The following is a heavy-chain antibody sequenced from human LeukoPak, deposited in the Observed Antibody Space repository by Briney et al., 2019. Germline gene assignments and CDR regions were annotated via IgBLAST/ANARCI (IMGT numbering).Heavy chain of an antibody. J-gene: IGHJ3*02. CDR1: GFTFSSYS. CDR3: ARDFAGDAFDI. V-gene: IGHV3-48*01. Sequence: GGSLRLSCAASGFTFSSYSMNWVRQAPGKGLEWISYISSSSSTIYYADSVKGRFTIPRDNAKNSLYLQMNSLRAEDTAVYYCARDFAGDAFDIWGQGTMVTVSS. CDR2: ISSSSSTI.